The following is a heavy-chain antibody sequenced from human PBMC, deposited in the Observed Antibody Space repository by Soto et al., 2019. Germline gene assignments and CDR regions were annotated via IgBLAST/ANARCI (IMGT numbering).Heavy chain of an antibody. J-gene: IGHJ5*01. CDR2: INSGGSST. D-gene: IGHD6-19*01. Sequence: PGGPLRLSCAASGFTFSNYWMHWVRQAPGKGLVWVSRINSGGSSTMYADSVRGRFTISRDNAKNTLYLQMNSLRGEDTAVYHCTGDPAPSGWFDYWGQGTLVTVSS. V-gene: IGHV3-74*03. CDR3: TGDPAPSGWFDY. CDR1: GFTFSNYW.